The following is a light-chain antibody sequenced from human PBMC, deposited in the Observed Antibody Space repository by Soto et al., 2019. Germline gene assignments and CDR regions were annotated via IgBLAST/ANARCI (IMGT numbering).Light chain of an antibody. Sequence: QSVLTQPASVSGSPGQSITISCTGTSSDIGAYNFVSWYQQHPGKAPKLILYDVNLRPSGVSNRFSGSKSGNTASLTISGLQAEHEADYYCTSWTTSTTMTFGGGTKLTVL. CDR2: DVN. CDR3: TSWTTSTTMT. V-gene: IGLV2-14*03. CDR1: SSDIGAYNF. J-gene: IGLJ2*01.